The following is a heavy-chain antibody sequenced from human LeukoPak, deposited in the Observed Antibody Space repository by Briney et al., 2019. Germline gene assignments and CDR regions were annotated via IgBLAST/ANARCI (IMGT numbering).Heavy chain of an antibody. Sequence: SETLSLTCTVSGGSISSGDYYWSWIRQSPGKGLEWIGYIYYSGGTFYNPSLKSRVTISRDTSKNQLSLKLSSVTAADTAVYYCARELPVAGKGAFDIWGQGTMVTVSS. D-gene: IGHD6-19*01. CDR1: GGSISSGDYY. CDR2: IYYSGGT. J-gene: IGHJ3*02. V-gene: IGHV4-30-4*01. CDR3: ARELPVAGKGAFDI.